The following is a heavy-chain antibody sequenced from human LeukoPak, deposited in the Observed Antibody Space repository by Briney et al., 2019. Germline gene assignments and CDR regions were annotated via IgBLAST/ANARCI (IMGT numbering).Heavy chain of an antibody. Sequence: SETLSLTCTVSGGSISSYYWSWIRQPPGKGLEWIGYIYYSGSTSYNPSLKSRVTISVDTSKNQFSLKLNSVTTADTAVYYCARGGGSFDYWGQGTLVTVSS. J-gene: IGHJ4*02. CDR3: ARGGGSFDY. CDR1: GGSISSYY. V-gene: IGHV4-59*01. CDR2: IYYSGST. D-gene: IGHD3-10*01.